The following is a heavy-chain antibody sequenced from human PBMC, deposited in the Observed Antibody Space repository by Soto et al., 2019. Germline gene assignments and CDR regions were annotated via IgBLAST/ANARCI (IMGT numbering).Heavy chain of an antibody. CDR2: IYPGDSDT. CDR1: GYSFTSYW. V-gene: IGHV5-51*01. D-gene: IGHD6-13*01. CDR3: ARRLGIAAAGTHDAFDI. Sequence: GESLKISCKGSGYSFTSYWIGWVRQMPGKGLEWMGIIYPGDSDTRYSPSFQGQVTISADKSISTAYLQWSSLKASDTAMYYCARRLGIAAAGTHDAFDIWGQGTMVTDSS. J-gene: IGHJ3*02.